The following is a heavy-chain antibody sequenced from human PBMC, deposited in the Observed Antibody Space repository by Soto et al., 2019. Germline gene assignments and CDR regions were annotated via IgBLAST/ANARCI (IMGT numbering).Heavy chain of an antibody. Sequence: QVQLVQSGAEVKKPGSSVKVSCKASGGTFNNYAISWLRQAPGQGLEWVGGIIPIFRKVDYAQKFQGRATITADKSTNTVYMELINIGSKDTAIYYCARAEVGKTTRIEDWGQGTRVTVSS. J-gene: IGHJ4*02. CDR1: GGTFNNYA. V-gene: IGHV1-69*06. CDR2: IIPIFRKV. CDR3: ARAEVGKTTRIED. D-gene: IGHD1-26*01.